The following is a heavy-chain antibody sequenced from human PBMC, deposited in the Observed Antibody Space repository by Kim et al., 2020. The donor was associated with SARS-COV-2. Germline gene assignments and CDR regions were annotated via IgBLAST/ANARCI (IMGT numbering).Heavy chain of an antibody. CDR1: GFTFSSYG. Sequence: GGSLRLSCAASGFTFSSYGMHWVRQAPGKGLEWVAVISYDGSNKYYADSVKGRFTISRDNSKNTLYLQMNSLRAEDTAVYYCAKGSGTYDFWSGYLDPDYYYYYVMDVWGQGTTVTVSS. CDR3: AKGSGTYDFWSGYLDPDYYYYYVMDV. D-gene: IGHD3-3*01. V-gene: IGHV3-30*18. J-gene: IGHJ6*02. CDR2: ISYDGSNK.